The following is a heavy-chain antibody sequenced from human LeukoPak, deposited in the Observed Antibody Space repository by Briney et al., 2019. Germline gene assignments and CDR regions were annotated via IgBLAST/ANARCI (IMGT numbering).Heavy chain of an antibody. D-gene: IGHD5-12*01. CDR1: GGSFSGYY. CDR2: INHSGST. V-gene: IGHV4-34*01. Sequence: SETLSLTCAVYGGSFSGYYWTWIRQPPGKGLEWIGEINHSGSTNYNPSLKSRVTISVDTSKNQFSLKLSSVTAADMAVYYCARARGGVAIDFWGQGTRVTVSS. J-gene: IGHJ4*02. CDR3: ARARGGVAIDF.